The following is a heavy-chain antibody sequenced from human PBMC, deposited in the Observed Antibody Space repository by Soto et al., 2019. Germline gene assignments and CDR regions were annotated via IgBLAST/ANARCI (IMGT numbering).Heavy chain of an antibody. Sequence: QVQLQESGPGLVNPSETLSLTCTVSGGSVTSSTSSWAWVRQPPGKGLHWIGTIFYGHGTYYNPALESRATITLDTSKIEFSLELTSVTAAAAAVYYCARQPTGYPNWFDAWGRGILVIVSS. J-gene: IGHJ5*02. CDR3: ARQPTGYPNWFDA. CDR2: IFYGHGT. D-gene: IGHD3-9*01. CDR1: GGSVTSSTSS. V-gene: IGHV4-39*01.